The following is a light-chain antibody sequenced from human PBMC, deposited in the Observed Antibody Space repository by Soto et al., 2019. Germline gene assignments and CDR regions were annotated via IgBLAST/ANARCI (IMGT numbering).Light chain of an antibody. V-gene: IGLV2-8*01. CDR2: EVT. Sequence: QSALTQPPSASGSPVQSVTISCTGTSSDVGGYDYVSWYQQRPGQAPKLLIHEVTKRPSGVPDRVSGAKSGNTASLTVSGLQAEDEADYYCSSYAGRTLYVFGTGTKVTGL. CDR3: SSYAGRTLYV. J-gene: IGLJ1*01. CDR1: SSDVGGYDY.